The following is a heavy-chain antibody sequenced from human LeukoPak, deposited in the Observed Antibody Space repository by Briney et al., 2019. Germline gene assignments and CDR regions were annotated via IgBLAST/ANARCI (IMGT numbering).Heavy chain of an antibody. D-gene: IGHD4-17*01. CDR2: IRSDGSNK. CDR3: AKAGGDYFFDY. V-gene: IGHV3-30*02. J-gene: IGHJ4*02. Sequence: GGSLRLSCAASGSTFSSYGMHWVRQAPGKGLEWVAFIRSDGSNKYYADSVKGRFTISRDNSKLYLQMNSLRAEDTAVYYCAKAGGDYFFDYWGQGTLVTVSS. CDR1: GSTFSSYG.